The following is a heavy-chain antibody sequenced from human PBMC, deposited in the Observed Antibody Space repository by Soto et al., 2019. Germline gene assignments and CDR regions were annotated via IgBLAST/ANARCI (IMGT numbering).Heavy chain of an antibody. CDR3: AKRASPANIDNWFDP. V-gene: IGHV3-23*01. CDR2: IRGTGLNT. J-gene: IGHJ5*02. CDR1: GFVFKNFA. Sequence: GSLRLSCVGSGFVFKNFAINCVRQPPGKGLEWVSVIRGTGLNTYYAASVKGRFNISRDNSKNTVYLQMDSLKVEDTAVYYCAKRASPANIDNWFDPWGPGTQVTVSS.